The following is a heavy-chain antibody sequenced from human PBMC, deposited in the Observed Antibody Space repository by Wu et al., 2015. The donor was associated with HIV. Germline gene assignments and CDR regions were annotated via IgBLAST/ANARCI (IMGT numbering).Heavy chain of an antibody. J-gene: IGHJ4*02. CDR1: GGAFSSYA. V-gene: IGHV1-69*13. CDR3: ARDRGVGRYSLVGFNFDY. Sequence: QVQLVQSGAEVKKPGSSVKVSCKASGGAFSSYAISWVRQAPGQGLEWMGRIIPIFGTANYAQKFQGRVTITADESTSTAYMELSSLRSEDTAVYYCARDRGVGRYSLVGFNFDYVGPGNAWSPSP. D-gene: IGHD3-3*01. CDR2: IIPIFGTA.